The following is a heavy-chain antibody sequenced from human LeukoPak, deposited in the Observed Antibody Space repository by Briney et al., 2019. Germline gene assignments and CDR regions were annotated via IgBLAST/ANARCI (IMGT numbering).Heavy chain of an antibody. D-gene: IGHD6-19*01. V-gene: IGHV1-69*05. CDR1: GGTFSSYA. CDR3: ARGRSSGWGYYYYMDV. J-gene: IGHJ6*03. CDR2: IIPIFGTA. Sequence: SVKVSCKASGGTFSSYAISWVRQAPGQGLEWMGGIIPIFGTANYAQKFQGRVTITTDESTSTAYMELSSLRSEDTAVYYCARGRSSGWGYYYYMDVWGKGTTVTASS.